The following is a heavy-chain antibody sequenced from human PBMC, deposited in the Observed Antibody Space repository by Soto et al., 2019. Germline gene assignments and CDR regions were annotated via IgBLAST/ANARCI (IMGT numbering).Heavy chain of an antibody. CDR2: IYYSGST. Sequence: SETLSLTCTVSGGSISSGDYDWSWIRQPPXKGLEWIGYIYYSGSTYYNPSLKSRVTISVDTSKNQFSLKLSSVTAADTAVYYCARDSLYYYDSSGYYCDPFDIWGQGTMVTVSS. V-gene: IGHV4-30-4*01. CDR3: ARDSLYYYDSSGYYCDPFDI. D-gene: IGHD3-22*01. CDR1: GGSISSGDYD. J-gene: IGHJ3*02.